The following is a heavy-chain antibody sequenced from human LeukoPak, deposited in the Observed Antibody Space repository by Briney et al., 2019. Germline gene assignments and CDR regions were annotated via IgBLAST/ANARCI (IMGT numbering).Heavy chain of an antibody. CDR2: INPNSGGT. D-gene: IGHD6-19*01. CDR3: ARARRGYSSGYYGMDV. CDR1: GYTFTGYY. V-gene: IGHV1-2*02. J-gene: IGHJ6*02. Sequence: ASVKVSCKASGYTFTGYYMHWVRQAPGQGLVWMGWINPNSGGTNYAQKFQGRVTMTRDTSISTAYMELSRLRSDDTAVYYCARARRGYSSGYYGMDVWGQGTTVTISS.